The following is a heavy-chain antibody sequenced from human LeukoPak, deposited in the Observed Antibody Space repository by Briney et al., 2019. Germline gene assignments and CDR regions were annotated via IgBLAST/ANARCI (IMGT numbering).Heavy chain of an antibody. CDR2: ISAYNGNT. V-gene: IGHV1-18*01. CDR3: ARDLGEFRVYGVFFDY. J-gene: IGHJ4*02. D-gene: IGHD5/OR15-5a*01. CDR1: GYTFTSYG. Sequence: ASVKVSCRASGYTFTSYGISWVRQAPGQGLEWMGWISAYNGNTNYAQKLQGRVTMTRDTSTSTVYMELSSLRSDDTAVYYCARDLGEFRVYGVFFDYWGQGTLVTVSS.